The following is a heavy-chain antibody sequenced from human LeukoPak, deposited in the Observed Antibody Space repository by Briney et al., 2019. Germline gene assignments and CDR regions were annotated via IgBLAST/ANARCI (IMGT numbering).Heavy chain of an antibody. V-gene: IGHV1-18*04. CDR2: ISAYNGNT. CDR3: ARDTSRAGIVVVTANFDY. D-gene: IGHD2-21*02. CDR1: GYTFTGYY. Sequence: ASVKVSCKASGYTFTGYYMHWVRQAPGQGLEWMGWISAYNGNTNYAQKLQGRVTMTTDTSTSTAYMELRSLRSDDTAVYYCARDTSRAGIVVVTANFDYWGQGTLVTVSS. J-gene: IGHJ4*02.